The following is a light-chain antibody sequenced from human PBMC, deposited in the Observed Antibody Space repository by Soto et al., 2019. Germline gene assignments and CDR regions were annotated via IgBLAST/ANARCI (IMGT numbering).Light chain of an antibody. Sequence: SALTQPPSVSGAPGQRVTISCTGSSSNIGAGYDVHWYQQLPGTAPKLLIYGNSNRPSGVPDRFSGSKSGTSASLAITGLQAEDEADYYCQPYDSSLFVVFGGGTQLT. V-gene: IGLV1-40*01. CDR1: SSNIGAGYD. J-gene: IGLJ2*01. CDR3: QPYDSSLFVV. CDR2: GNS.